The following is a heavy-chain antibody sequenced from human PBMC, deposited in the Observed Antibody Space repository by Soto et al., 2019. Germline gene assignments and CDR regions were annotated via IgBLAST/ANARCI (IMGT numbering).Heavy chain of an antibody. CDR1: GFTFSSYA. Sequence: EVQLVESGGGLVQPGGSLRLSCAASGFTFSSYAMSWVRQAPRKGLEWVSAISGSGGSTYYADSVKGRFTLSRDNGKNTQYLQMNSLRAEDTAVYYCAKTPFRYLAGIDYLDFWGQGTLVTVFS. V-gene: IGHV3-23*04. J-gene: IGHJ4*02. CDR3: AKTPFRYLAGIDYLDF. CDR2: ISGSGGST. D-gene: IGHD6-19*01.